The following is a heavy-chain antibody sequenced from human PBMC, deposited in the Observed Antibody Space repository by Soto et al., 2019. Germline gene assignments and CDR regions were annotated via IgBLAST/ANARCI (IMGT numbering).Heavy chain of an antibody. Sequence: PSGTLSLTCTVSGGSISIYYGSWIRQPPGKGLEWIGYIYYSGSTNYNPSLKSRVTISVDTSKNQFSLKLSSVTAADTAVYYCARLQAAAGTFNFDYWGQGTLVTVSS. J-gene: IGHJ4*02. CDR2: IYYSGST. CDR3: ARLQAAAGTFNFDY. D-gene: IGHD6-13*01. V-gene: IGHV4-59*08. CDR1: GGSISIYY.